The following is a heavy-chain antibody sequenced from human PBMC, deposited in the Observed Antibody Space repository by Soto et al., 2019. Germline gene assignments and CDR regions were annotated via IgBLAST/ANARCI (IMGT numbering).Heavy chain of an antibody. CDR2: ISYDGSNK. D-gene: IGHD4-17*01. CDR1: GFTFSSYA. V-gene: IGHV3-30-3*01. CDR3: ARADMTTVTTFRYYYYYYGMDV. J-gene: IGHJ6*02. Sequence: QVQLVESGGGVVQPGRSLRLSCAASGFTFSSYAMHWVRQAPGKGLEWVAVISYDGSNKYYADSVKGRFTISRDNSKNTLYLQMNSLRAEDTAVYYCARADMTTVTTFRYYYYYYGMDVWGQGTTVTVSS.